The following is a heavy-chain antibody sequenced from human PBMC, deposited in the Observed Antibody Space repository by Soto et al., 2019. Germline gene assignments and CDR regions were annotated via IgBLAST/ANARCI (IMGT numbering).Heavy chain of an antibody. CDR3: ARSCSSTSCYVLGYYYGMDV. CDR1: GYTFTGYY. D-gene: IGHD2-2*01. V-gene: IGHV1-2*04. J-gene: IGHJ6*02. CDR2: INPNSGGT. Sequence: QVPLVQSGAEVKKPGASVKVSCKASGYTFTGYYMHWVRQAPGQGLEWMGWINPNSGGTNYAQKFQGWVTMTRDTSISTAYMELSRLRSDDTAVYYCARSCSSTSCYVLGYYYGMDVWGQGTTVTVSS.